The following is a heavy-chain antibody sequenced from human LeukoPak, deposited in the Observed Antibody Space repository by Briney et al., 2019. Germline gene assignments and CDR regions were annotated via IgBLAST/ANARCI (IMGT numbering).Heavy chain of an antibody. V-gene: IGHV1-69*05. J-gene: IGHJ6*03. D-gene: IGHD5-24*01. CDR3: ARAGDGYNLGYYYYYMDI. Sequence: SVKVSRKASVGTFTSYAISWVRQAPGQAREWVGGIIPIFGTADYAQTFQGRVTMTTDESTSTAYMELSSLRSEDTAVYYCARAGDGYNLGYYYYYMDIWGKGTTVTVSS. CDR1: VGTFTSYA. CDR2: IIPIFGTA.